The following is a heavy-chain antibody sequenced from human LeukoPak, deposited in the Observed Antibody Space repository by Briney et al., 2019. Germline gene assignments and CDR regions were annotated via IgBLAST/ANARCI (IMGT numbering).Heavy chain of an antibody. CDR3: ARGRGDYDILTGNPLFDY. CDR1: GGSISSYY. Sequence: SQTLSLTCTVSGGSISSYYCSWIRQPAGKGLEWIGRIYTSGSTNYNPSLKSRVTMSVDTSKNQSSLNLSSVTAADTAVYYRARGRGDYDILTGNPLFDYWGQGTLVTVSS. J-gene: IGHJ4*02. CDR2: IYTSGST. D-gene: IGHD3-9*01. V-gene: IGHV4-4*07.